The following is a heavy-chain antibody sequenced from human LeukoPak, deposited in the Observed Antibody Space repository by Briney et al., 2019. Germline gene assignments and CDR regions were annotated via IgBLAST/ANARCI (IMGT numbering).Heavy chain of an antibody. CDR3: ARGARHSSGWYAYYYYYMDV. CDR2: IYTSGST. CDR1: GGSISSYY. D-gene: IGHD6-19*01. V-gene: IGHV4-4*07. Sequence: TSSETLSLTCTVSGGSISSYYWSWIRQPAGKGLEWIGRIYTSGSTNYNPSLKSRVTMSVDTSKNQFSLKLSSVTAADTAVYYCARGARHSSGWYAYYYYYMDVWGKGTTVTVSS. J-gene: IGHJ6*03.